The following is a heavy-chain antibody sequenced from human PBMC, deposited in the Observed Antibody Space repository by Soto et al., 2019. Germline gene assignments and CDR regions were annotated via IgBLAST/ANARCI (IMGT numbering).Heavy chain of an antibody. CDR1: GFTFEDHA. CDR3: TKGRCVLTVVSTWFDP. CDR2: INWNSGIT. Sequence: EVQLVESGGGLVQPGKSLKLSCVAIGFTFEDHAMHWIRQVPGKGLEWVAGINWNSGITGYADSVKGRFTISRDNANNTLHLEMNSLKSEDTALYYCTKGRCVLTVVSTWFDPWGQATQVTVSS. J-gene: IGHJ5*02. D-gene: IGHD3-22*01. V-gene: IGHV3-9*01.